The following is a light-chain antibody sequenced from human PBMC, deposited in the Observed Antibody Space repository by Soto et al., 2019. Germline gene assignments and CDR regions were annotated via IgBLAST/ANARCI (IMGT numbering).Light chain of an antibody. CDR3: QQYNTYPWT. J-gene: IGKJ1*01. CDR1: QSISSW. Sequence: DIQMTQSPATLSASVGDRVTITCRASQSISSWLAWYQQKPGKVPKLLIDDASSLESGVPSRFSGSRSGTAFTLTISSLQPDDFATYYCQQYNTYPWTFGQGTKVDIK. CDR2: DAS. V-gene: IGKV1-5*01.